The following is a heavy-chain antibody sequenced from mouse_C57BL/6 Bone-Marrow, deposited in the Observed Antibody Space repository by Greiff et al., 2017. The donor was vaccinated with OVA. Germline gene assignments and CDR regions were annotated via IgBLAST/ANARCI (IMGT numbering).Heavy chain of an antibody. CDR3: TAYGIPYY. Sequence: VQLKQSGAELVRPGASVKLSCTASGFNIKDDYMHWVKQRPEQGLEWIGWIDPENGDTEYASKFQGKATITADTSSNTAYLQLSSLTSEDTAVYYCTAYGIPYYWGQGTTLTVSS. J-gene: IGHJ2*01. CDR2: IDPENGDT. D-gene: IGHD1-1*01. V-gene: IGHV14-4*01. CDR1: GFNIKDDY.